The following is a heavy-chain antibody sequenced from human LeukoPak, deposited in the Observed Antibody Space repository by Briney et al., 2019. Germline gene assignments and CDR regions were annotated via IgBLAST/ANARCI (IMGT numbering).Heavy chain of an antibody. CDR3: ARDRGGSYAAFDY. V-gene: IGHV3-21*01. Sequence: GGSLRLSCAASGFTFSSYSMNWVRQAPGKGLEWVSSISSSSYIHYADSVKGRFTISRDNAKNSLYLQMNSLRAEDTAVYYCARDRGGSYAAFDYWGQGTLVTVSS. J-gene: IGHJ4*02. CDR1: GFTFSSYS. D-gene: IGHD1-26*01. CDR2: ISSSSYI.